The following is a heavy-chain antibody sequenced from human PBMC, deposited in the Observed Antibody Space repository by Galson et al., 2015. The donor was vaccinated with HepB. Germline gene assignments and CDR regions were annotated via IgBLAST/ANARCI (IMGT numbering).Heavy chain of an antibody. CDR3: ARYQLLSPFSYYYYGMDV. CDR1: GGSISSGDYY. D-gene: IGHD2-2*01. V-gene: IGHV4-30-4*01. CDR2: IYYSGST. Sequence: TLSLTCTVSGGSISSGDYYWSWIRQPPGKGLEWIGYIYYSGSTYYNPSLKSRVTISVDTSKNQFSLKLSSVTAADTAVYYCARYQLLSPFSYYYYGMDVWGQGTTVTVSS. J-gene: IGHJ6*02.